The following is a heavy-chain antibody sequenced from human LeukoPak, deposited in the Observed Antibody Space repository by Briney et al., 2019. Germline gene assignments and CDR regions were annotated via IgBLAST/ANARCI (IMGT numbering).Heavy chain of an antibody. Sequence: GGSLRLSCAASGFTFSSYAMRWVRQAPGKGLEWVSAISGSGGSTYYADSVKGRFTISRDNSKNTLYLQMNSLRAEDTAVYYCANLGLLWFGEFYHWGQGTLVTVSS. CDR2: ISGSGGST. CDR3: ANLGLLWFGEFYH. CDR1: GFTFSSYA. J-gene: IGHJ5*02. D-gene: IGHD3-10*01. V-gene: IGHV3-23*01.